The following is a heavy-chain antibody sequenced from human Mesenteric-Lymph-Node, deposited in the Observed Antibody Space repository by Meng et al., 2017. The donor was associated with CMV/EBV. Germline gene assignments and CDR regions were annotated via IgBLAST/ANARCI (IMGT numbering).Heavy chain of an antibody. V-gene: IGHV4-34*01. J-gene: IGHJ5*02. CDR1: GGSFSGYY. CDR3: ARQGLKTRGGYDYHNWFDP. Sequence: SETLSLTCAVYGGSFSGYYWNWVRQPPGKGLEWIGEINHSGRTNYSPSLKSRVSMSIDTSKNQFSLKLSSVTAADTAVYYCARQGLKTRGGYDYHNWFDPWGQGTLVTVSS. CDR2: INHSGRT. D-gene: IGHD5-12*01.